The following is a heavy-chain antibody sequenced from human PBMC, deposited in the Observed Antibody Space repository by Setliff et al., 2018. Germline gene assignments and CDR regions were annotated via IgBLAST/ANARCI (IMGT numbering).Heavy chain of an antibody. CDR2: ISAYNGDT. V-gene: IGHV1-18*01. J-gene: IGHJ6*02. CDR3: AIVVPALTYYYYGMDV. Sequence: ASVKVSCKASGYSFTNYGITWVRRAPGQGLEWMGWISAYNGDTKIAQNLQGRVTMTTDTSTSTAYMELRSLRSDDTAVYYCAIVVPALTYYYYGMDVWGQGTTVTVSS. D-gene: IGHD2-2*01. CDR1: GYSFTNYG.